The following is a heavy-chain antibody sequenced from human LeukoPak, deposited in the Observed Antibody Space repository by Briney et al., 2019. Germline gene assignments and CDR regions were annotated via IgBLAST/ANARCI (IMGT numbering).Heavy chain of an antibody. CDR1: GFTFSSFW. D-gene: IGHD1-7*01. J-gene: IGHJ4*02. CDR2: IKHDGSAG. CDR3: ARAPSFGTVDY. V-gene: IGHV3-7*01. Sequence: GGSLRLSCAASGFTFSSFWMSWVRQAPGKGLEWVANIKHDGSAGYYVDSVEGRFIVPRDNAKNSLYLQMGSLRAEDTAFYYCARAPSFGTVDYWGQGTLVTVSS.